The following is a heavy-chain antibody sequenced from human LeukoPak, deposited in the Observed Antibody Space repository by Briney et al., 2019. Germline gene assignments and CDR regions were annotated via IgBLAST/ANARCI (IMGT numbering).Heavy chain of an antibody. J-gene: IGHJ6*02. D-gene: IGHD2-15*01. V-gene: IGHV3-23*01. CDR1: GFTLSSNA. CDR2: ITGSGGST. Sequence: GGSLRLSCAASGFTLSSNAMSWVRQAPGKGLEWVSYITGSGGSTLYADSVKGRFTVSRDNSKNTLYLQMSSLRAEDTAVFFCVRGYSFGPYGMDVWGQGTTVTVSS. CDR3: VRGYSFGPYGMDV.